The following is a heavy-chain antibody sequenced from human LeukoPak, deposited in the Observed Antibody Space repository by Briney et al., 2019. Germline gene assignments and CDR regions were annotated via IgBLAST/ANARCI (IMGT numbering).Heavy chain of an antibody. CDR1: GGTFSSYA. V-gene: IGHV1-69*13. D-gene: IGHD6-13*01. Sequence: EASVKVSCKASGGTFSSYAISWVRQAPGQGLEWMGGIIPIFGTANYTQKFQGRVTITADESTSTAYMELSSLRSADTAVYYCASTTPPPIAAPGTRGLGYCGMDVWGQGTTVTVSS. J-gene: IGHJ6*02. CDR2: IIPIFGTA. CDR3: ASTTPPPIAAPGTRGLGYCGMDV.